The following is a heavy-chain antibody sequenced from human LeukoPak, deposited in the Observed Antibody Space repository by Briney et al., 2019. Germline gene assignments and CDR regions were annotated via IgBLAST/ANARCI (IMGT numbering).Heavy chain of an antibody. CDR3: ARDYYDSSGYYYGYFQH. CDR2: IYSGGTT. V-gene: IGHV3-53*01. Sequence: GGSLRLSCAASGFTVSSNYMSWVRQAPGKGLEWVSDIYSGGTTYYADSVKGRFTISRDNSKNTMYLQMNSLRAEDTAVYYCARDYYDSSGYYYGYFQHWGQGTLVTVSS. CDR1: GFTVSSNY. D-gene: IGHD3-22*01. J-gene: IGHJ1*01.